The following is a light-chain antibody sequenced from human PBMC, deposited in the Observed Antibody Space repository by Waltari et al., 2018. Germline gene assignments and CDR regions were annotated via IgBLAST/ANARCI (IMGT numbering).Light chain of an antibody. Sequence: DIVMTQSPDSLAVSLGARATINCKASQSVLYSSNNNNYLTWYQQKPGQPPKLLIYRASTRGSGVPDRFSGSGSGTDFTLTISSLQAEDVAVYYCQQYLNTPLTFGGGTKVEIK. CDR3: QQYLNTPLT. V-gene: IGKV4-1*01. J-gene: IGKJ4*01. CDR2: RAS. CDR1: QSVLYSSNNNNY.